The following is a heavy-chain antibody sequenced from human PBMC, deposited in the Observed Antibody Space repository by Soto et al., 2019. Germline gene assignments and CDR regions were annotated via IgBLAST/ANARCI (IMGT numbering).Heavy chain of an antibody. CDR2: ISGSGGST. D-gene: IGHD3-9*01. CDR1: GFTFSSYA. CDR3: AKVDDILTCYNYSYYLYV. V-gene: IGHV3-23*01. Sequence: EVQLLESGGGLVQPGGSLRLSCAASGFTFSSYAMSWVRQAPGKGLEWVAAISGSGGSTYYADSVKGRFTISRDNSKNTLYLQMNSLRAEDTAVYYCAKVDDILTCYNYSYYLYVWGKGTPVTVSS. J-gene: IGHJ6*03.